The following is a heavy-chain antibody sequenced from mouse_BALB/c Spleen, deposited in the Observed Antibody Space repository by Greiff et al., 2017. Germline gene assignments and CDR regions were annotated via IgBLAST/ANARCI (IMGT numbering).Heavy chain of an antibody. CDR2: ISYSGST. D-gene: IGHD2-13*01. J-gene: IGHJ4*01. CDR3: ARVTAPGYYYAMDF. V-gene: IGHV3-2*02. CDR1: GYSITSDYA. Sequence: VQLQQSGPGLVKPSQSLSLTCTVTGYSITSDYAWNWIRQFPGNKLEWMGYISYSGSTSYNPSLKSRISITRDTYKNQFFLQLNSVTTEDTATYCCARVTAPGYYYAMDFWGQGTSVTVSS.